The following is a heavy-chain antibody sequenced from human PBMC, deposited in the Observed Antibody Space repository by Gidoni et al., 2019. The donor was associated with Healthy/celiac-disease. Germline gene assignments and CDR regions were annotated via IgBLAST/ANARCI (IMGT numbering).Heavy chain of an antibody. CDR2: INPNSGGT. D-gene: IGHD3-10*01. V-gene: IGHV1-2*02. J-gene: IGHJ4*02. CDR1: GYTFPGYY. CDR3: ARVSMIRGVIDY. Sequence: QVQLVQSGAEVQKPGASVKVSCKSSGYTFPGYYLHWVRQAPGQGLEYMGWINPNSGGTNYAQKFQGRVTMTRDTSISTAYMELSRLRSDDTAVYYCARVSMIRGVIDYWGQGTLVTVSS.